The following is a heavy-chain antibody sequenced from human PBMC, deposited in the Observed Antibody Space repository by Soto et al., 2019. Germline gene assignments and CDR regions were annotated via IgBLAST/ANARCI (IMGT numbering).Heavy chain of an antibody. CDR1: GDSISSATHY. J-gene: IGHJ4*02. CDR3: VGPLTSIYNQLDS. D-gene: IGHD1-1*01. CDR2: VSSSGNS. Sequence: PSETLSLTCTVSGDSISSATHYWNWIRQHPGKGLEWIGYVSSSGNSYYSPSLKSRVFMSVDTSKNLFSLKLSSVTAADTAIYYRVGPLTSIYNQLDSLGQGTQVTVSS. V-gene: IGHV4-31*03.